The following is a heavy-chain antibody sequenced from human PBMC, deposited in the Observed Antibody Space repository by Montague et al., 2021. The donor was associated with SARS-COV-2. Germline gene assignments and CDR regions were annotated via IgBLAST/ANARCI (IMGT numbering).Heavy chain of an antibody. CDR2: TYYRSKWNN. V-gene: IGHV6-1*01. Sequence: CAISGDSDAGDEAAWNWDRQTPAIDLEWLVRTYYRSKWNNDYAVSVKSRITINPDTPKNQFSLQLNSVTPEDTAVYYCALSLSYGYYYYGMDVWGQGTTVTVSS. CDR1: GDSDAGDEAA. J-gene: IGHJ6*02. CDR3: ALSLSYGYYYYGMDV. D-gene: IGHD3-16*01.